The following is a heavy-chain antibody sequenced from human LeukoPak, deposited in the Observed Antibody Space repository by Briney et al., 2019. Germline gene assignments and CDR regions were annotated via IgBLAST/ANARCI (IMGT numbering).Heavy chain of an antibody. V-gene: IGHV3-11*01. CDR3: ARGKRRFDS. CDR1: GFSFNESY. Sequence: GGSLRLSCGASGFSFNESYMTWIRQAPGKGLEWVAYISGRSYSMYYADSVKGRFTISRDNARNSLYLHMNSLRADDTAVYYCARGKRRFDSWGQGTLVTVS. J-gene: IGHJ4*02. CDR2: ISGRSYSM.